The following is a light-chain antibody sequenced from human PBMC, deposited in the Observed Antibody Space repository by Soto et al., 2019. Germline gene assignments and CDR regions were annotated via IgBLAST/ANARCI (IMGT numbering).Light chain of an antibody. CDR2: GNN. CDR3: LSYDSSLSGYV. J-gene: IGLJ1*01. Sequence: QSVLTQPPSVSGAPGQRVTISCTGSSANIGAAYNVDWYQQLPGTAPKLLIYGNNNRPSGVPARFSGSKSGTSASLAIAGLQAEDDVDYYCLSYDSSLSGYVFGTWTKVTVL. V-gene: IGLV1-40*01. CDR1: SANIGAAYN.